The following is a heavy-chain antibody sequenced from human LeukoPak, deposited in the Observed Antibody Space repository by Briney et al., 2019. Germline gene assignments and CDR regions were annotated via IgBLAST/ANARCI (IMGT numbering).Heavy chain of an antibody. V-gene: IGHV3-23*01. CDR2: ISGSGGST. CDR3: ARDASGSYSLAFDY. D-gene: IGHD1-26*01. CDR1: GFTFSSYA. Sequence: GGSLRLSCAASGFTFSSYAMSWVRQAPGKGLEWVSGISGSGGSTYYADSVKGRFTISRDNSKNTLYLQMNSLRAEDTAVYYCARDASGSYSLAFDYWGQGTLVTVSS. J-gene: IGHJ4*02.